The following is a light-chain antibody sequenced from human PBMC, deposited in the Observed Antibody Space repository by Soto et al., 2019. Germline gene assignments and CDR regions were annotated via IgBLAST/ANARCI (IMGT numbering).Light chain of an antibody. Sequence: DIQMTQSPSTLSASVGDRVTITCRASQSISSWLAWYQQKPGKAPNLLIFQASSLKSGVPSRFSGSGSATDYTLTISSLQPDDLVTYYYEDYSSSSGLTFGGGPKVEIK. J-gene: IGKJ4*01. CDR1: QSISSW. CDR2: QAS. V-gene: IGKV1-5*03. CDR3: EDYSSSSGLT.